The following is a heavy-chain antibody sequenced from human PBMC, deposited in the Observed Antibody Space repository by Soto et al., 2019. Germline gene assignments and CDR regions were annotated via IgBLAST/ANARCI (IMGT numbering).Heavy chain of an antibody. CDR1: GGTFSSYA. V-gene: IGHV1-69*06. CDR2: IIPIFGTA. Sequence: QVQLVQSGAEVKKPGSSVKVSCKASGGTFSSYAISWVRQAPGQGLEWMGGIIPIFGTANYAQKFQGRVTITADKSTSKAYIELSSLRSEDTAVYYCARGPSSTDIVVVPAAPNWFDPWGQGTLVTVSS. J-gene: IGHJ5*02. CDR3: ARGPSSTDIVVVPAAPNWFDP. D-gene: IGHD2-2*01.